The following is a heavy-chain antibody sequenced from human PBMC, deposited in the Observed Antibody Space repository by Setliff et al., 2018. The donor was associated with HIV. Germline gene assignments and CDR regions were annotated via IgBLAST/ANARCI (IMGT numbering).Heavy chain of an antibody. CDR1: GFIFEGHA. CDR2: ISGDATNS. Sequence: PGGSLRLSCSASGFIFEGHAMNWVRQAPGKGLEWVARISGDATNSTYADSVKGRFTISRDNADNTLHLQLNSLRPEDTGVYYRARIIAARRRGPQDFDSWGQGTLVTVSS. D-gene: IGHD6-6*01. V-gene: IGHV3-74*03. CDR3: ARIIAARRRGPQDFDS. J-gene: IGHJ4*02.